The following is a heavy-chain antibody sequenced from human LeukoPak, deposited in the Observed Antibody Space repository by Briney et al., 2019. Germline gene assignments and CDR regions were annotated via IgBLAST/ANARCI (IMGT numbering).Heavy chain of an antibody. CDR1: GFTFSRNG. J-gene: IGHJ4*02. CDR3: ARRAGDYSHPYDY. CDR2: ISGSGGNT. Sequence: GGSLRLSCAASGFTFSRNGMTWVRQAPGKGLEWVSAISGSGGNTYYADSVKGRFTISRDNSKNTFHLQMNSLRAEDTAVYYCARRAGDYSHPYDYWGQGTLVTVSS. D-gene: IGHD3-22*01. V-gene: IGHV3-23*01.